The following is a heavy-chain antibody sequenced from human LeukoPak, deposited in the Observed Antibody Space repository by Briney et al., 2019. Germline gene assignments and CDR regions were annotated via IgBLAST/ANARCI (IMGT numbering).Heavy chain of an antibody. CDR3: AREGEWELLRQLDY. D-gene: IGHD1-26*01. CDR1: GYTFTSYG. Sequence: ASVKVSCKVSGYTFTSYGISWVRQAPEQGLEWMGWISAYNGNTNYAQKLQGRVTMTTDTSTSTAYMELRSLRSDDTAVYYCAREGEWELLRQLDYWGQGTLVTVSS. V-gene: IGHV1-18*01. CDR2: ISAYNGNT. J-gene: IGHJ4*02.